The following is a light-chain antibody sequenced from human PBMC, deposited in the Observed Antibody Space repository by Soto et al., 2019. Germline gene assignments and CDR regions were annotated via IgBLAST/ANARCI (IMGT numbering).Light chain of an antibody. CDR1: QGISSY. CDR2: AAS. CDR3: LQHNSYPWT. Sequence: AIRMTQSPSSLSASTVDRVTITCRASQGISSYLAWYQQKPGKAPKRLIYAASSLQSGVPSRFSGSGSGTEFTLTISSLQPEDFATYYCLQHNSYPWTFGQGTKVDIK. J-gene: IGKJ1*01. V-gene: IGKV1-8*01.